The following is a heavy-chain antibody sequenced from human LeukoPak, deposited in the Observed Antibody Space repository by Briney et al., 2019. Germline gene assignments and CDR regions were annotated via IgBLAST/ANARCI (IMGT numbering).Heavy chain of an antibody. CDR1: GGSISSGDYY. D-gene: IGHD2-15*01. Sequence: PSETLSLTCTVSGGSISSGDYYWSWIRQPPGKGLEWIGYIYYSGSTYYNPSLKSRVTISVDTSKNQCSLKLSSVTAADTAVYYCARVVRCSGGSCYYYFDYWGQGTLVTVSS. CDR2: IYYSGST. CDR3: ARVVRCSGGSCYYYFDY. J-gene: IGHJ4*02. V-gene: IGHV4-30-4*08.